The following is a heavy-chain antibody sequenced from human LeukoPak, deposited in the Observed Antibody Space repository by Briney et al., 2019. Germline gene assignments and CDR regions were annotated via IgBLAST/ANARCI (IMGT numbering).Heavy chain of an antibody. J-gene: IGHJ6*02. V-gene: IGHV1-69*13. CDR1: GGTFSSYA. Sequence: GASVKVSCKASGGTFSSYAISWVRQAPGQGLEWMGGIIPIFGTANYAQKFQGRVTITADESTSTAYMELSSLRSEDTAVYYCASWRVYCGSTSCYEHYYYGMDVWGQGTTVTVSS. CDR3: ASWRVYCGSTSCYEHYYYGMDV. CDR2: IIPIFGTA. D-gene: IGHD2-2*01.